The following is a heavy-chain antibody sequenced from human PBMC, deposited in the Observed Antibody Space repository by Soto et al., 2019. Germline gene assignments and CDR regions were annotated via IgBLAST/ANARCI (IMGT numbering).Heavy chain of an antibody. Sequence: GASVKVSCKASGYTFTSYAMHWVRQAPGQRLEWMGWINAGNGNTKYSQKFQGRVTITRDTFASTAYMELSSLRSEDTAVYYCARADIVVVPASNWFDPWGQGILVTVSS. CDR1: GYTFTSYA. D-gene: IGHD2-2*01. CDR2: INAGNGNT. V-gene: IGHV1-3*01. J-gene: IGHJ5*02. CDR3: ARADIVVVPASNWFDP.